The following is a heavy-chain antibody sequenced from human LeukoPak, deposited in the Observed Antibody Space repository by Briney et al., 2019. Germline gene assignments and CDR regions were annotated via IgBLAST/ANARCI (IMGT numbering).Heavy chain of an antibody. CDR3: ARRWQLQYFDL. D-gene: IGHD4-23*01. CDR1: GFTFSSFS. Sequence: GGSLRLSCAASGFTFSSFSMNWVRQAPGKGLEWVSYIRTSGTNTDYTGSVKGRFTISRVNSKNTLYLQMSSLRPEDTAVYYCARRWQLQYFDLWGRGTLVTVSS. J-gene: IGHJ2*01. V-gene: IGHV3-48*04. CDR2: IRTSGTNT.